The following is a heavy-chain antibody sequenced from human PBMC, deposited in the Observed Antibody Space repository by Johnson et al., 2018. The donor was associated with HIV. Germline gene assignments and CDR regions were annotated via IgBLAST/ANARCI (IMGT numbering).Heavy chain of an antibody. J-gene: IGHJ3*02. CDR3: ARGTLAAFDI. CDR2: ISYDGSDK. D-gene: IGHD2-2*01. CDR1: GFTFNSYA. V-gene: IGHV3-30*04. Sequence: QVQLVESGGGVVQAGRSLRLSCAASGFTFNSYATHWVRQAPGKGLEWVAVISYDGSDKYYADSVKGRFTISRDNSKNTLYLQMNSLRAEDTAVYYCARGTLAAFDIWGQGTMVTVSS.